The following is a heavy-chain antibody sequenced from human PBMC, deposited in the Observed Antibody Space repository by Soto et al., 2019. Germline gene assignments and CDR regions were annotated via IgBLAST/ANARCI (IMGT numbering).Heavy chain of an antibody. CDR1: GFTVSSNY. D-gene: IGHD6-13*01. CDR3: AKDYLDSSWYVRYYYYGMDV. Sequence: EVQLVETGGGLIQPGGSLRLSCAASGFTVSSNYMSWVRQAPGKGLEWVSVIYSGGNTHYADSVKGRFTISRDNSKNSLYLQMNSLRAEDSAVYYCAKDYLDSSWYVRYYYYGMDVWGQGTTVTVSS. CDR2: IYSGGNT. J-gene: IGHJ6*02. V-gene: IGHV3-53*05.